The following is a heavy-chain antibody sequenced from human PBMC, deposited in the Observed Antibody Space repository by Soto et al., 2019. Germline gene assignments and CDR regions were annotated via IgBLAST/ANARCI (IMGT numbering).Heavy chain of an antibody. CDR1: GFSFDEYG. V-gene: IGHV3-9*01. D-gene: IGHD2-21*02. Sequence: DVQLVESGGGLVQPGRSLRLSCAASGFSFDEYGMHWVRQAPGKGLEWVSGISWNSGTIGYADSVKGSFSISRDNAKKSLYLQMNSLRAEDRALYYCAKSKGGTANGMDVWGQGTTGIVSS. CDR3: AKSKGGTANGMDV. J-gene: IGHJ6*02. CDR2: ISWNSGTI.